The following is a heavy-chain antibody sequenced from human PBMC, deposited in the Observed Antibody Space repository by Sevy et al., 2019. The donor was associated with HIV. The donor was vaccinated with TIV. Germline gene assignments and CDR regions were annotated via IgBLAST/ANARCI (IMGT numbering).Heavy chain of an antibody. V-gene: IGHV4-39*01. CDR1: GGSISSSSYY. CDR3: ARRNLHYYDSSGYSDY. Sequence: SDTLSLTCTVSGGSISSSSYYWGWIRQPPGKGLEWIGSIYYSGSTYYNPSLKSRVTISVDTSKNQFSLKLSSVTAADTAVYYCARRNLHYYDSSGYSDYWGQGTLVTVSS. J-gene: IGHJ4*02. CDR2: IYYSGST. D-gene: IGHD3-22*01.